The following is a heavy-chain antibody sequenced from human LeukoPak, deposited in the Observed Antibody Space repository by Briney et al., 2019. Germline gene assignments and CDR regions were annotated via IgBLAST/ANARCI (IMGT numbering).Heavy chain of an antibody. J-gene: IGHJ3*02. CDR3: AKDKSDTPDAFDI. CDR1: GFTFDDYA. V-gene: IGHV3-9*01. D-gene: IGHD5-18*01. CDR2: ISRNSGSI. Sequence: PGGSLRLSCAASGFTFDDYAMHWVRQAPGKGLEWVSGISRNSGSIGYADSVKGRFTISRDNAKNSLYLQMNSLRAEDTALYYCAKDKSDTPDAFDIWGQGTMVTVSS.